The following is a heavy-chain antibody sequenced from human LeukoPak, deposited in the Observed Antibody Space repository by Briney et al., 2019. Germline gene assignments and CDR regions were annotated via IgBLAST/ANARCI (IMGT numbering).Heavy chain of an antibody. J-gene: IGHJ1*01. CDR2: IYSSGST. Sequence: SETLSLTCAVSGGSISSYYWSWIRQPAGKGLEWIGRIYSSGSTNYNPSLKSRVTMPVDTSKNQFSLKVTSVTAADTAVYYCARVGYASSAIYFQQWGQGTLVSVSS. D-gene: IGHD2-8*01. V-gene: IGHV4-4*07. CDR1: GGSISSYY. CDR3: ARVGYASSAIYFQQ.